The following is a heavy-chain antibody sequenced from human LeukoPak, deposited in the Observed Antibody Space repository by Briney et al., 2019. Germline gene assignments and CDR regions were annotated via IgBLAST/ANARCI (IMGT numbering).Heavy chain of an antibody. D-gene: IGHD3-16*01. CDR2: INPSGGST. V-gene: IGHV1-46*01. CDR1: GYTFTSYY. J-gene: IGHJ6*02. Sequence: ASVNVSCKASGYTFTSYYMHWVRQAPGQGLEWMGIINPSGGSTSYAQKFQGRVTMTRDTSTSTVYMELSSLRSEDTAVYYCARERFLGEIYYYYYGMDVWGQGTTVTVSS. CDR3: ARERFLGEIYYYYYGMDV.